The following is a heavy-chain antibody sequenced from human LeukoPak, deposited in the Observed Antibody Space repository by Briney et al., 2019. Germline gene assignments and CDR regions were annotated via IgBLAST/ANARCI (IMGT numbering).Heavy chain of an antibody. J-gene: IGHJ4*02. CDR2: IYYSGST. Sequence: SETLSLTCTVSGGSISSYYWSWIRQPPGKGLEWIGYIYYSGSTNYNPSLKSRVTISVDTSKNQFSLKLSSVTAADTAVYYCARVEMATFDYWGQETLVTVSS. CDR3: ARVEMATFDY. D-gene: IGHD5-24*01. CDR1: GGSISSYY. V-gene: IGHV4-59*01.